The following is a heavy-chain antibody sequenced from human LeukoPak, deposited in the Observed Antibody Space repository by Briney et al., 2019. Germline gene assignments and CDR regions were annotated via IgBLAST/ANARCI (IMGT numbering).Heavy chain of an antibody. J-gene: IGHJ4*02. CDR3: ARDGGLNTNFAY. CDR2: TKPDGSAE. Sequence: GGSLRLSCAASGFTFRNYWMGWVRQAPGKGLEWVANTKPDGSAEYYADSVRGRFTTSRDNATNFLYLQMNSLRAEDTAVYYCARDGGLNTNFAYWGQGTLVTVSS. CDR1: GFTFRNYW. V-gene: IGHV3-7*01. D-gene: IGHD2-15*01.